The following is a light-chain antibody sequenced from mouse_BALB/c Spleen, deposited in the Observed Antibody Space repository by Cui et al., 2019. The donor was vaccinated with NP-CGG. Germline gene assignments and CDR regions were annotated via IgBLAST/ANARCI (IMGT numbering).Light chain of an antibody. Sequence: QAVVTPESALTISPGETVTLTCRSSTGAVTTSYYANWVQEKPDHLFTGLIGGTNNRAPGVPARFSGSLIGDKAALTITGAQTEDEAIYFCALWYSNHWVFGGGTKLTVL. J-gene: IGLJ1*01. CDR3: ALWYSNHWV. V-gene: IGLV1*01. CDR2: GTN. CDR1: TGAVTTSYY.